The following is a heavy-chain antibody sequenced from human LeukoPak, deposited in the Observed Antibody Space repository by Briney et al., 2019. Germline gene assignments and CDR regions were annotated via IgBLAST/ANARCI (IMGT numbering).Heavy chain of an antibody. CDR2: TSSDLNVK. Sequence: GGSLRLSCAASGFTFRNYVIHWVRQAPGKGLEWVAVTSSDLNVKLYADSVKGRFTISRDNSRSTLYLQMDSLRPEDTAIYYCAREGYYGSGSPPSLYFDYWGQGTLVTVSS. V-gene: IGHV3-30-3*01. CDR1: GFTFRNYV. CDR3: AREGYYGSGSPPSLYFDY. D-gene: IGHD3-10*01. J-gene: IGHJ4*02.